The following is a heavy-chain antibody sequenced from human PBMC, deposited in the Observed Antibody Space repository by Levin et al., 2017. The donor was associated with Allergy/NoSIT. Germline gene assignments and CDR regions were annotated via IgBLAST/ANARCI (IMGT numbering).Heavy chain of an antibody. CDR3: ARDQGYQLLPYYYYYGMDV. Sequence: SVKVSCKASGGTFSSYPISWVRQAPGQGLEWMGRIIPILGIANYAQKFQGRVTITADKSTSTAYMELSSLRSEDTAVYYCARDQGYQLLPYYYYYGMDVWGQGTTVTVSS. D-gene: IGHD2-2*01. J-gene: IGHJ6*02. V-gene: IGHV1-69*04. CDR1: GGTFSSYP. CDR2: IIPILGIA.